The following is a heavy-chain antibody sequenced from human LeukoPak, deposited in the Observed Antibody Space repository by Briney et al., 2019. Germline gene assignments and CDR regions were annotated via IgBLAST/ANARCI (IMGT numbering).Heavy chain of an antibody. CDR2: IYSGGST. V-gene: IGHV3-66*01. J-gene: IGHJ6*03. CDR1: EFSVGSNY. CDR3: AKVRLGYCSGGSCSRGGTPMDV. Sequence: PGGSLRLSCAASEFSVGSNYMTWVRQAPGKGLEWVSLIYSGGSTYYADSVKGRFTISRDNSKNTLYLQMNSLRAEDTAVYYCAKVRLGYCSGGSCSRGGTPMDVWGKGTTVTISS. D-gene: IGHD2-15*01.